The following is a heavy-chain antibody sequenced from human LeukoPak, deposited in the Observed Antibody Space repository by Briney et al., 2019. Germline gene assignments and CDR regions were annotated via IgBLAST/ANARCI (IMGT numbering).Heavy chain of an antibody. D-gene: IGHD6-13*01. CDR3: ARMGGGPDSSSWYSDAFDI. CDR1: GGSISSYY. V-gene: IGHV4-4*07. J-gene: IGHJ3*02. Sequence: SETLSLTCTVSGGSISSYYWSWIRQPAGKGLEWIGRIYTSGSTNYNPSLKSRVTMSVDTSKNQFSLKLSSVTAADTAVYYCARMGGGPDSSSWYSDAFDIWGQGTMVTVSS. CDR2: IYTSGST.